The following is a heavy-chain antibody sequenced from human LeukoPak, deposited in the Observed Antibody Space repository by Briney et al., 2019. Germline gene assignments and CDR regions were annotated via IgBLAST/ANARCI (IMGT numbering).Heavy chain of an antibody. D-gene: IGHD2-2*01. CDR2: MRREANSYAT. V-gene: IGHV3-73*01. CDR3: TRREGYCSSTSCPAFDY. J-gene: IGHJ4*02. Sequence: GGSLRLLCAAWGFTLSGSGKQRVRQATGEGREWVGRMRREANSYATAYGASVKGRFTISRDDSKHTAYLQMNSLKTEDTAVYYCTRREGYCSSTSCPAFDYWGQGTLVTVSS. CDR1: GFTLSGSG.